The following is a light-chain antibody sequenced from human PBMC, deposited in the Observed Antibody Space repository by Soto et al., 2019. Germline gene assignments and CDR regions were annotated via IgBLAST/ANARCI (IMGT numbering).Light chain of an antibody. J-gene: IGKJ5*01. Sequence: DIQMTQSPSSLSASVVDRVTITCRASQSISSYLNWYQQKPGKAPKLLIYAASSLQSGVPSRFSGSGSGTDFTLTISSLQPDDFATYYCQQANSFPITFGQGTRLEI. CDR1: QSISSY. CDR3: QQANSFPIT. CDR2: AAS. V-gene: IGKV1-39*01.